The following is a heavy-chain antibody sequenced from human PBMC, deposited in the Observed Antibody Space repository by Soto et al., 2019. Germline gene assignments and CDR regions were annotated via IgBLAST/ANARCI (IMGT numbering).Heavy chain of an antibody. V-gene: IGHV3-48*01. CDR2: ISSSSFTI. CDR3: GTGYNTLWSVHFAY. J-gene: IGHJ4*02. Sequence: EVHLVESGGRLVQPGGSLRLSCAASGFRFSDYSMNWVRQAPGRGLEWVSYISSSSFTIHYADSVEGRFAISRVNAKNCLYLQMTRLRAADTAVYYCGTGYNTLWSVHFAYWDQGALVTVAS. D-gene: IGHD1-20*01. CDR1: GFRFSDYS.